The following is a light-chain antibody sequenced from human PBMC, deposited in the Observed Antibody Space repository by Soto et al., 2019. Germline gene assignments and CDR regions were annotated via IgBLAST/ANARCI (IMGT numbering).Light chain of an antibody. V-gene: IGKV4-1*01. CDR3: QQYESTPPT. Sequence: DIVMTQSPDSLAVSLGEGATINCKSSQRVLYSSNNKNYLAWYQQRPGQPPKLLIYWASTRESGVPDRFSGSGSGTDFTLTITSLQAEDVAVYYCQQYESTPPTFGQGTKLEIK. CDR2: WAS. CDR1: QRVLYSSNNKNY. J-gene: IGKJ2*01.